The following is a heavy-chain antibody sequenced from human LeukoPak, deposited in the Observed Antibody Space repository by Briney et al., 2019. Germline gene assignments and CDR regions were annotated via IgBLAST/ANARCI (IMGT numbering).Heavy chain of an antibody. CDR3: ARVGDYGSGFDF. Sequence: PGGSLRLSCAASGFTFSSYAMHWVRQAPGKGLEWVAVISYDGSNKYYADSVKGRFTISGDNAKNTLYLQMNSLRAEDTAVYYCARVGDYGSGFDFWGQGTLVTVSS. CDR1: GFTFSSYA. CDR2: ISYDGSNK. V-gene: IGHV3-30*04. J-gene: IGHJ4*02. D-gene: IGHD3-10*01.